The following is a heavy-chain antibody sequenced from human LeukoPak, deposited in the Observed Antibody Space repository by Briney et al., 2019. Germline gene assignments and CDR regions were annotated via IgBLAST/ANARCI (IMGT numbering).Heavy chain of an antibody. V-gene: IGHV4-4*07. J-gene: IGHJ4*02. CDR3: ARFVGGNYYDSSGYADY. CDR2: IYTSGST. Sequence: SETLSLTCTVSGGSISSYYWSWIRQPAGKGLEWIGRIYTSGSTNYNHSLKSRVTMSVDTSKSQFSLKLSSVTAADTAVYYCARFVGGNYYDSSGYADYWGQGTLVTVSS. D-gene: IGHD3-22*01. CDR1: GGSISSYY.